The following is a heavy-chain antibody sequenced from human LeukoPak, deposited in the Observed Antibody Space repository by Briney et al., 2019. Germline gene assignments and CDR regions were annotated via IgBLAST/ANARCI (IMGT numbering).Heavy chain of an antibody. CDR3: ASLWFGELFGFDY. CDR1: GFTFSSYG. D-gene: IGHD3-10*01. CDR2: IRYDGSNK. Sequence: GGSLRLSCAASGFTFSSYGMHWVRQAPGKGLEWVAFIRYDGSNKYYADSVKGRFTISRDNSTNTLYLQMNSLRAEDTAVYYCASLWFGELFGFDYWGQGTLVTVSS. V-gene: IGHV3-30*02. J-gene: IGHJ4*02.